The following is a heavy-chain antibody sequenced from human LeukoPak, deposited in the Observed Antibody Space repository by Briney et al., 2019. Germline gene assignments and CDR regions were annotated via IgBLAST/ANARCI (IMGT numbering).Heavy chain of an antibody. CDR2: IIPIFGTA. D-gene: IGHD1-26*01. CDR3: ARASIVGAPYYFDY. V-gene: IGHV1-69*05. Sequence: WASVKVSCKASGGTFSSYAISWVRQAPGQGLEWMGRIIPIFGTANYAQKFQGRVTITTDESTSTAYMELSSRRSEDTAVYYCARASIVGAPYYFDYWGQGTLVTVSS. CDR1: GGTFSSYA. J-gene: IGHJ4*02.